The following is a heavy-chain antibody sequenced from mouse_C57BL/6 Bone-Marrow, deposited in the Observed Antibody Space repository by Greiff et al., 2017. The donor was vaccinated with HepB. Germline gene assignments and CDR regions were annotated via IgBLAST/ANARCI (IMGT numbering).Heavy chain of an antibody. D-gene: IGHD1-1*01. Sequence: EVQLQESGPGLVKPSQSLSLTCSVTGYSITSGYYWNWIRQFPGNKLEWMGYISYDGSNNYNPSLKNRISITRDTSKNQFFLKLNSVTTEDTATYYCASPITTVVASYYYAMDYWGQGTSVTVSS. V-gene: IGHV3-6*01. CDR1: GYSITSGYY. CDR3: ASPITTVVASYYYAMDY. CDR2: ISYDGSN. J-gene: IGHJ4*01.